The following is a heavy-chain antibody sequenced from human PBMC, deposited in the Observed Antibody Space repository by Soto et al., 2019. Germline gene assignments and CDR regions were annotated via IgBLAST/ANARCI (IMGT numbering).Heavy chain of an antibody. V-gene: IGHV3-13*01. D-gene: IGHD2-15*01. CDR1: GFTFSSYD. Sequence: HPGGSLRLSCAASGFTFSSYDMHWVRQATGEGLEWVSAIGTAGDTYYPGSVKGRFTISRENAKNSLYLQMNSLRAGDTAVYYCARRLRGYCSGGSCYGMGMDVWGQGTTVTVSS. CDR2: IGTAGDT. J-gene: IGHJ6*02. CDR3: ARRLRGYCSGGSCYGMGMDV.